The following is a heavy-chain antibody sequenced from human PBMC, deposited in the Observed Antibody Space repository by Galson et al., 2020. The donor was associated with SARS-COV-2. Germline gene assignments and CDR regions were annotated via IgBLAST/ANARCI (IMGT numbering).Heavy chain of an antibody. Sequence: SETLSLTCDISGDSVSSNSAAWNWIRQSPSRGLEWLGRTYYRSKWSSDYAVSVKSRITIKPDTSKNQFSLQLNSVTPDDTAVYYCARSPGITVARTFDYLGQGTLVTVSS. D-gene: IGHD6-19*01. CDR3: ARSPGITVARTFDY. CDR1: GDSVSSNSAA. CDR2: TYYRSKWSS. V-gene: IGHV6-1*01. J-gene: IGHJ4*02.